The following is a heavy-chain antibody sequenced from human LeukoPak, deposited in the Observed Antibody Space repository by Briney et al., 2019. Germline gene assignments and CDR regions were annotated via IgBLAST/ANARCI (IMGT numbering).Heavy chain of an antibody. CDR3: ARGYYKGSGSYFNDY. Sequence: SETLSLTCSVSGGSINNYYWSWIRQPPGKGLEWIGHIFYSGSTNYNPSLKSRVTMSVDTSKNQFSLKLSSVTAADTAVYYCARGYYKGSGSYFNDYWGQGTLVTVSS. CDR2: IFYSGST. D-gene: IGHD3-10*01. CDR1: GGSINNYY. V-gene: IGHV4-59*12. J-gene: IGHJ4*02.